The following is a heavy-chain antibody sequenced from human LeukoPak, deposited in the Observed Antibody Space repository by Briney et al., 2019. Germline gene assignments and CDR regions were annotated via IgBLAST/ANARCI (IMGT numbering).Heavy chain of an antibody. CDR2: IKQDGSEK. Sequence: GGSLRLSCAASGFTFSSYGMYWVRQAPGKGLEWVANIKQDGSEKYYVDSVKGRFTISRDNAKNSLYLQMNSLRAEDTAVYYCARDSPNYYYYYYMDVWSKGTTVTVSS. CDR3: ARDSPNYYYYYYMDV. J-gene: IGHJ6*03. V-gene: IGHV3-7*01. CDR1: GFTFSSYG.